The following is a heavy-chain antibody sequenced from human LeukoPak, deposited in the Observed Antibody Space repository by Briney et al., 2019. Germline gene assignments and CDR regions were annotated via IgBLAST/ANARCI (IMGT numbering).Heavy chain of an antibody. Sequence: SETLSLTCAVYGGSFSSYYWSWIRQPPGKGLEWIGYIYYSGSTNYNPSLKSRVTISVDTSKNQFSLKLSSVTAADTAVYYCASADDGVYFDYWGQGTLVTVSS. J-gene: IGHJ4*02. CDR3: ASADDGVYFDY. CDR2: IYYSGST. D-gene: IGHD5-24*01. V-gene: IGHV4-59*01. CDR1: GGSFSSYY.